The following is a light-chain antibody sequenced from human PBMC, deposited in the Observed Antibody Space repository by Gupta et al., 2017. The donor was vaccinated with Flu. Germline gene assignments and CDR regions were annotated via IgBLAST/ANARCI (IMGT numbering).Light chain of an antibody. CDR1: QSVLYSSNNKNY. CDR2: WAS. J-gene: IGKJ1*01. CDR3: QQYYSTPQT. V-gene: IGKV4-1*01. Sequence: DIVITHSPDPLALSLGESATINCKSSQSVLYSSNNKNYLAWYQQKPGQPPKLLIYWASTRESGVPDRFSGSGSGTDFTLTISSLQAEDVAVYYCQQYYSTPQTFGQGTKVEIK.